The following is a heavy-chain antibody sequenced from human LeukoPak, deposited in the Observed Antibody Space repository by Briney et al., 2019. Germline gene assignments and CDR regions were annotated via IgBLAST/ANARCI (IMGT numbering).Heavy chain of an antibody. CDR1: GFTFSSYW. J-gene: IGHJ4*02. V-gene: IGHV3-7*01. D-gene: IGHD3-3*01. Sequence: GGSLRLSCAASGFTFSSYWMSWVRQAPGKGLEWVANIKQDGSEKYYVDSVKGRFTISRDNAKNSLYLQMNSLRAEDTAVYYCARGRSGYYGNYYFDYWGQGTLVTVSS. CDR2: IKQDGSEK. CDR3: ARGRSGYYGNYYFDY.